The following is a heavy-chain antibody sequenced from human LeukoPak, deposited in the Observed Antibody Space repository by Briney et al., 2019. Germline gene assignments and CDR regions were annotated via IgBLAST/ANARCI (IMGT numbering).Heavy chain of an antibody. Sequence: PSETLSLTCTVSGGSISSSSYYWGWIRQPPGKGLEWIGCICYTGSTYYNPSLKSRVTMSIDTSKNQFSLRLTSVAAADTAIYYCARDWGYYAFDHWGQGTLVTVSS. CDR3: ARDWGYYAFDH. V-gene: IGHV4-39*07. CDR2: ICYTGST. D-gene: IGHD3-10*01. CDR1: GGSISSSSYY. J-gene: IGHJ4*02.